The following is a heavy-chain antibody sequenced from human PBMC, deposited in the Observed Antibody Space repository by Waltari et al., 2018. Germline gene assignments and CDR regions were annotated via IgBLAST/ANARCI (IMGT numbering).Heavy chain of an antibody. Sequence: EVQLVESGGGLVKPGGSLRLSCAASGFTFSSYSMNWVRQAPGKGLEWVSSISSSSSYIYYADSVKGRFTISRDNAKNSLYLQMNSLRAEDTAVYYCVRYCGGDCSSLDAFDIWGQGTMVTVSS. D-gene: IGHD2-21*01. CDR1: GFTFSSYS. V-gene: IGHV3-21*01. CDR3: VRYCGGDCSSLDAFDI. CDR2: ISSSSSYI. J-gene: IGHJ3*02.